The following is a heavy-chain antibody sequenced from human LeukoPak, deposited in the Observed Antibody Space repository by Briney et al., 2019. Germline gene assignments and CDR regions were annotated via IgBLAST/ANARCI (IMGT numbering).Heavy chain of an antibody. Sequence: SETLSLTCTVSGGSISSYYWSWIRQPPGKGLEWIGYIYYSGSTDYNPSLKSRVTISVETSKNQFSLKLNSVTAADTAVYYCARALGAFDIWGQGTMVTVSS. J-gene: IGHJ3*02. CDR2: IYYSGST. CDR1: GGSISSYY. V-gene: IGHV4-59*12. CDR3: ARALGAFDI.